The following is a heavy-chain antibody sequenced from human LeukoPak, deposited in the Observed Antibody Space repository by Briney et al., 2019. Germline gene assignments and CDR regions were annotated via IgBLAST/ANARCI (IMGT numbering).Heavy chain of an antibody. Sequence: ASVKVSCKASGGTFSSYAISWVRQAPGQGPEWMGGIIPIFGTANYAQKFQGRVTMTTDTSTSTAYMELRSLRSDDTAVYYCARGSSLEWLSPFDYWGQGTLVTVSS. CDR3: ARGSSLEWLSPFDY. V-gene: IGHV1-69*05. J-gene: IGHJ4*02. D-gene: IGHD3-3*01. CDR2: IIPIFGTA. CDR1: GGTFSSYA.